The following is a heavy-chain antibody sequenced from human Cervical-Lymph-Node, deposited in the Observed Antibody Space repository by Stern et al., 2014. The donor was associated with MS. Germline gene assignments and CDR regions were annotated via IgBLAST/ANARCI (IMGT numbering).Heavy chain of an antibody. Sequence: EVQLVESGGGLVKPGGSLRLSCAASGFTFSSYSMNWVRQAPGKGLEWVSSISSSSSYIYYADSVKGRFTISRDNAKNSLYLQMNSLRAEDTAVYYCARDGCSSTSCYVGNIYYYYGMDVWGQGTTVTVSS. J-gene: IGHJ6*02. CDR1: GFTFSSYS. D-gene: IGHD2-2*01. CDR2: ISSSSSYI. CDR3: ARDGCSSTSCYVGNIYYYYGMDV. V-gene: IGHV3-21*01.